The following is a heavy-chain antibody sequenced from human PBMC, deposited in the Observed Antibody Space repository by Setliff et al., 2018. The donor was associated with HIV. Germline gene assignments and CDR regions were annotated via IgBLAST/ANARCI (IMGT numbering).Heavy chain of an antibody. V-gene: IGHV4-59*01. Sequence: SETLSLTCTVSGGSISGYYWSWIRQPPGKGLEWIGTIFYTGNTNYNPTLKSRVTLSGGMSETQLFLRLTSVAAADTAVYYCVRGFCSSTTCYEDYYYMDVWGKGSTVTVSS. CDR3: VRGFCSSTTCYEDYYYMDV. CDR1: GGSISGYY. D-gene: IGHD2-2*01. CDR2: IFYTGNT. J-gene: IGHJ6*03.